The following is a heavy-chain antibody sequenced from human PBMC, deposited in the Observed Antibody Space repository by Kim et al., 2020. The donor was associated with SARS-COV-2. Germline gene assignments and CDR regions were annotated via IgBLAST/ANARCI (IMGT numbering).Heavy chain of an antibody. CDR1: GFTFSSYA. Sequence: GGSLRLSCAASGFTFSSYAMSWVRQAPGKGLEWVSAISGSGGSTYYADSVKGRFTISRDNSKNTLYLQMNSLRAEDTAVYYCAKGPGSSWKKGGYNWFDPWGQGTLVTVSS. V-gene: IGHV3-23*01. CDR2: ISGSGGST. J-gene: IGHJ5*02. D-gene: IGHD6-13*01. CDR3: AKGPGSSWKKGGYNWFDP.